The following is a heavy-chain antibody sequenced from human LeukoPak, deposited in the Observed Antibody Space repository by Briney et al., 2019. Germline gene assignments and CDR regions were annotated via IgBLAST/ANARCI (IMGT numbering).Heavy chain of an antibody. Sequence: PSETLSLTCTVSGGSISSSSYYWGWIRQPPGKGLEWIGSVYYTGASYYNPSLKSRVTISVDTSKNQFSLKLSSVTVADTAVYYCARTTETRIFGVVITHAFDIWGQGTMVTVSS. D-gene: IGHD3-3*01. CDR2: VYYTGAS. CDR1: GGSISSSSYY. CDR3: ARTTETRIFGVVITHAFDI. J-gene: IGHJ3*02. V-gene: IGHV4-39*07.